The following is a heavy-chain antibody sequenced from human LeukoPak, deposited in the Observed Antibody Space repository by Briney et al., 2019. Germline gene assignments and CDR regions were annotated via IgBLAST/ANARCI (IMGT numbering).Heavy chain of an antibody. J-gene: IGHJ3*02. Sequence: ASVKVSCKASGYTFTSYGISWVRQAPGQGLEWMGWISTYNGDTDYTQKLQGRVTMTTETSTSTAYMELRSLRSDDTAVYYCARVLQSSGPSYAFDIWGQGTMVTVSS. CDR3: ARVLQSSGPSYAFDI. V-gene: IGHV1-18*01. CDR1: GYTFTSYG. CDR2: ISTYNGDT. D-gene: IGHD2-15*01.